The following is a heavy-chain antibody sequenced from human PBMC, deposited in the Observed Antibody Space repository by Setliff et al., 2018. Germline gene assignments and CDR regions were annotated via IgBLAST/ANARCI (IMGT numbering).Heavy chain of an antibody. CDR2: ISRGGNTI. CDR3: AKVQRRGWYSYFEDAFDI. D-gene: IGHD1-26*01. Sequence: GGSLRLSCAASGFTFSDYYMTWIRQAPGKGLEWVSYISRGGNTIYYADSVKGRFTISRDNSKNTLYLDMKRLRVEDTAIYSCAKVQRRGWYSYFEDAFDIWGQGTVVTVSS. V-gene: IGHV3-11*01. J-gene: IGHJ3*02. CDR1: GFTFSDYY.